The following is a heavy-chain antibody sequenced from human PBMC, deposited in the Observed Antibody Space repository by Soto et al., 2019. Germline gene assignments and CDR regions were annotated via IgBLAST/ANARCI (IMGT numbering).Heavy chain of an antibody. CDR2: INHSGST. J-gene: IGHJ4*02. D-gene: IGHD3-3*01. V-gene: IGHV4-34*01. CDR1: GGSFSGYY. Sequence: PSETLSLTCAVYGGSFSGYYWSWIRQPPGKGLEWIGEINHSGSTNYNPSLKSRVTISVDTSKNQFSLKLSSVTAADTAVYYCARYKLRNQYRFSSRIPPTSYFDYWGQGTLVTVSS. CDR3: ARYKLRNQYRFSSRIPPTSYFDY.